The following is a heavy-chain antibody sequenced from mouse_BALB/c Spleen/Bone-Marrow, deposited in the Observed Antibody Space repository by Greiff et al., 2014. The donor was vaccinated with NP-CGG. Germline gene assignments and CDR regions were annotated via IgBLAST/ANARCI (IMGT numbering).Heavy chain of an antibody. V-gene: IGHV2-6-2*01. CDR1: GFSLNSYG. CDR3: ARHERGYPYAMDY. D-gene: IGHD2-2*01. J-gene: IGHJ4*01. Sequence: QVQLKESGPDLVAPSQSLSITCIVSGFSLNSYGVHWVRQPPGKGLEWLGVIWSDGSTTYNSALKSRLSISKDNSKSQLFLKMNSLQTDDTAMYYCARHERGYPYAMDYWGQGTSVTVSS. CDR2: IWSDGST.